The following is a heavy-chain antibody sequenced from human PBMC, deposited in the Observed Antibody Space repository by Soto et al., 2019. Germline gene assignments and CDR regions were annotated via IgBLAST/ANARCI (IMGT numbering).Heavy chain of an antibody. CDR1: GGTFSSYT. J-gene: IGHJ6*02. CDR3: ARDHVTVTTDYYYGMDV. CDR2: IIPILGIA. Sequence: SVKVSCKASGGTFSSYTISWVRQAPGQGLEWMGRIIPILGIANYAQKFQGRVTITADKSTSTAYMELSSLRSEDTAVYYCARDHVTVTTDYYYGMDVWGQGTTVTVSS. V-gene: IGHV1-69*04. D-gene: IGHD4-17*01.